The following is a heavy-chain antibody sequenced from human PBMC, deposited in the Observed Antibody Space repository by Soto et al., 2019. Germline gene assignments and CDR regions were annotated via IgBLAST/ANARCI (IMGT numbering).Heavy chain of an antibody. V-gene: IGHV1-18*01. CDR3: AKDRSYYDSSGYP. D-gene: IGHD3-22*01. CDR1: GYTFTSYG. J-gene: IGHJ5*02. CDR2: ISAYNGNT. Sequence: ASVKVSCKASGYTFTSYGISWVRQAPGQGLEWMGWISAYNGNTNYAQKLQGRVTMTTDTSTSTAYMELRSLRSDDTAVYYCAKDRSYYDSSGYPGGKGPLVPVSS.